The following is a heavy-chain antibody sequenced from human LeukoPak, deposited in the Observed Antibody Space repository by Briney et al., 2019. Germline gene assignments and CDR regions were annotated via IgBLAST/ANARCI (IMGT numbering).Heavy chain of an antibody. J-gene: IGHJ4*02. V-gene: IGHV3-30-3*01. D-gene: IGHD6-19*01. CDR1: GFTFSSYA. Sequence: RRSLRLSCAASGFTFSSYAMHWVRQAPGKGLEWVAVISYDGSNKYYADSVKGRFTISRDNSKNTLYLQMNSLRAEDTAVYYCARPYSSGWYDYWGQGTLVTVSS. CDR3: ARPYSSGWYDY. CDR2: ISYDGSNK.